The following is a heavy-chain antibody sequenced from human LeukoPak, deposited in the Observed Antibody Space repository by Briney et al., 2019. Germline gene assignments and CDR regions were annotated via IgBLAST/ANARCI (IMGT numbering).Heavy chain of an antibody. CDR2: IYTSGST. CDR1: GGSISSGSYY. D-gene: IGHD3-10*01. J-gene: IGHJ4*02. CDR3: ARHRPFYGSGRAFDY. Sequence: SETLSLTCTVSGGSISSGSYYWSWIRQPAGKGLEWIGRIYTSGSTNYNPSLKSRVTISVDTSKNQFSLKLSSVTAADTAVYYCARHRPFYGSGRAFDYWGQGTLVTVSS. V-gene: IGHV4-61*02.